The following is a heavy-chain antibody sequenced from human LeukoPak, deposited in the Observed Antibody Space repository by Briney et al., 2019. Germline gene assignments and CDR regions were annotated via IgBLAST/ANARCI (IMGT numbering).Heavy chain of an antibody. V-gene: IGHV1-18*04. J-gene: IGHJ3*02. D-gene: IGHD3-9*01. Sequence: ASVKVSCKASGYTFTGYYMHWVRQAPGQGLEWMGWISGYNGDTKYSQKFQGRVTMTTDTSTSTAYMELRSLRSDDTAVYYCARVPAEYYDILTGYYSFDIWGQGTMVTVSS. CDR2: ISGYNGDT. CDR3: ARVPAEYYDILTGYYSFDI. CDR1: GYTFTGYY.